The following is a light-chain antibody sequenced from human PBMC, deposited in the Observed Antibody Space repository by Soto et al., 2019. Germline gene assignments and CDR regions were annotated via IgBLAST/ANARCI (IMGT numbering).Light chain of an antibody. Sequence: DIQMPQSPATLSASVGDRVTITCRASQNIRSWLAWYQQKPGKVPNLLIWDTSKLHSGVPSRFSGSGSGTEFTLTIGSLQRDDFATYWCQQYDEYPLTFGGGTKVDIK. CDR3: QQYDEYPLT. J-gene: IGKJ4*01. V-gene: IGKV1-5*01. CDR2: DTS. CDR1: QNIRSW.